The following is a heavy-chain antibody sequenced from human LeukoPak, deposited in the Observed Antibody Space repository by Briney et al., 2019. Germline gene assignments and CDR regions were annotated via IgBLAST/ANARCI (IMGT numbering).Heavy chain of an antibody. CDR1: GYVFTNYW. CDR3: ARHYETSGYFGFDI. V-gene: IGHV5-51*01. D-gene: IGHD3-22*01. J-gene: IGHJ3*02. CDR2: IHPGSSNT. Sequence: GESLKISCKGSGYVFTNYWIAWVRQVPEKGLEWMGIIHPGSSNTKYGPSFQGQVPISADKSISTAYLQWNNLGASDTAMYYFARHYETSGYFGFDIWGQGTKVTV.